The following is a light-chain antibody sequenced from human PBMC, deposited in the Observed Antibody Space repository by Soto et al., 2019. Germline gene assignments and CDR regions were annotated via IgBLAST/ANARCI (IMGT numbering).Light chain of an antibody. CDR2: DVS. CDR3: SSFTSSVTYV. Sequence: QSALTQPASVSGSPGQSITISCTGTSSDVGGHNSVSWYRQDPGKAPKLMIYDVSNRPSGVSDRFSGSKSGNMASLTISGLQIEEEADYYCSSFTSSVTYVFGTGTKVTVL. V-gene: IGLV2-14*01. J-gene: IGLJ1*01. CDR1: SSDVGGHNS.